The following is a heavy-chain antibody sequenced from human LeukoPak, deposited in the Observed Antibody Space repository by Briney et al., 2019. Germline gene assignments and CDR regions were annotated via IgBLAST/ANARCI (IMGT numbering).Heavy chain of an antibody. D-gene: IGHD7-27*01. CDR3: ARAAGESYFDY. CDR2: INPDSGGS. J-gene: IGHJ4*02. V-gene: IGHV1-2*02. Sequence: ASVKVSCKASEYTFTAYYMNWVRQAPGQGLEWMGWINPDSGGSSYAQKFQGRVTMTRDTSISTAYMELSGLRSDDTAVYYCARAAGESYFDYWGQGTLATVSS. CDR1: EYTFTAYY.